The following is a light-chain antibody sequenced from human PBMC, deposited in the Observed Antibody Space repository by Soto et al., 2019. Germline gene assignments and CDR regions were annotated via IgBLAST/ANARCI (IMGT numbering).Light chain of an antibody. J-gene: IGLJ2*01. Sequence: SYELTQPPSVSVAPGKTARITCGENNIGSKSVHWYQQEPGQAPVLVISYDTDRPSGIPERFSGSNSGNTATLTISRVEAGDEADYYCQVWDSINDHPYVVFGGGAKLTVL. CDR3: QVWDSINDHPYVV. CDR1: NIGSKS. V-gene: IGLV3-21*04. CDR2: YDT.